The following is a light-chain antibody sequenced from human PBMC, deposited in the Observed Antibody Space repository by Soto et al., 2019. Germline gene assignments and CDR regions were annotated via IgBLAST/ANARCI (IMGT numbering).Light chain of an antibody. CDR2: LGS. J-gene: IGKJ2*02. CDR1: QSLLHTNGYTY. V-gene: IGKV2-28*01. CDR3: MQALQTPWT. Sequence: DIVMTQSPLSLPVTPGEPASISCRSGQSLLHTNGYTYLDWYLQKPGQPPQLLIYLGSTRASGVPDRFSGSGSGTDFTLKISRVEAEDVGVYYCMQALQTPWTFGQGTKLEIK.